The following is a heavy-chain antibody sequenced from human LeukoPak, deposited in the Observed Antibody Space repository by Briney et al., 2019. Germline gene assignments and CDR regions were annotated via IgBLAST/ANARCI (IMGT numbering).Heavy chain of an antibody. Sequence: SQTLSLTCAISGDSVSSNSAAWNWIRQSPSRGLEWLGRTYYRSKLYNDYAVSVKSRITINPDTSKNQFSLQLNSVTPEDTAVYYCARAVDIVATTSALYYFDYWGQGTLVTVSS. D-gene: IGHD5-12*01. J-gene: IGHJ4*02. V-gene: IGHV6-1*01. CDR2: TYYRSKLYN. CDR1: GDSVSSNSAA. CDR3: ARAVDIVATTSALYYFDY.